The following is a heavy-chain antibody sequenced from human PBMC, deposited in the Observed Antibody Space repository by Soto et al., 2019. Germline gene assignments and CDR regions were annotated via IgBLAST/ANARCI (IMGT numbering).Heavy chain of an antibody. Sequence: QVQLQESGPGLVKPSGTLSLTCAVSGGSISSSNLWRWVRQPPGKGLEWVAEIYHSGSTNYTPSLKMRVTISVDKSKNQLSLRLNSVTAADTAVYYGARPAYSGSYYDYWGQGTLVTVSS. V-gene: IGHV4-4*02. CDR1: GGSISSSNL. CDR2: IYHSGST. CDR3: ARPAYSGSYYDY. D-gene: IGHD1-26*01. J-gene: IGHJ4*02.